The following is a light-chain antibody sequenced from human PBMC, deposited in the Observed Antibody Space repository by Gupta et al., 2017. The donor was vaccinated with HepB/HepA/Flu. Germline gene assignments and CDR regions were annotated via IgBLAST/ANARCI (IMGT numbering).Light chain of an antibody. Sequence: QPGLIQPPSVSKGLTQTATLTCPGNKNNVGSEGALWLQQHEGHPPKLLSYKHSDRPSGISERFSASRSGNTATLTISGLQAEDEADYFCSAWDNSISDHVFGTGTKVNVL. CDR2: KHS. CDR3: SAWDNSISDHV. CDR1: KNNVGSEG. V-gene: IGLV10-54*04. J-gene: IGLJ1*01.